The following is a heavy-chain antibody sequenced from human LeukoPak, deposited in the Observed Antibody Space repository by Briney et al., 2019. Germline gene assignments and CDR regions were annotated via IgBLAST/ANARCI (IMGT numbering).Heavy chain of an antibody. J-gene: IGHJ4*02. CDR1: GFTFSSYW. CDR3: AKAAHYGFWSAYDY. Sequence: PGGSLRLSCAASGFTFSSYWMSWVRQAPGKGLEWVTFIRYDGSNKYYTDSVKARFTISRGNSKNTLYLQMNSLRAEDTAVYYCAKAAHYGFWSAYDYWGQGTVVTVSS. D-gene: IGHD3-3*01. V-gene: IGHV3-30*02. CDR2: IRYDGSNK.